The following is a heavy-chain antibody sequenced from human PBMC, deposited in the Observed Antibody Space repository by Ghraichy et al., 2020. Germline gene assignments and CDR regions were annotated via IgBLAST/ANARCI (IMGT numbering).Heavy chain of an antibody. Sequence: ASVKVSCKASGYTFTGYYMHWVRQAPGQGLEWMGWINPNSGGTNYAQKFQGRVTMTRDTSISTAYMELSRLRSDDTAVYYCARGYHYYDSSGHIQHWGQGTLVTVSS. CDR3: ARGYHYYDSSGHIQH. CDR1: GYTFTGYY. D-gene: IGHD3-22*01. CDR2: INPNSGGT. J-gene: IGHJ1*01. V-gene: IGHV1-2*02.